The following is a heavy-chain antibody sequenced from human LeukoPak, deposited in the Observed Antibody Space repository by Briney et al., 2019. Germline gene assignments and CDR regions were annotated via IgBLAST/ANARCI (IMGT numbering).Heavy chain of an antibody. J-gene: IGHJ4*02. CDR2: IRSKAYGGTT. D-gene: IGHD4/OR15-4a*01. V-gene: IGHV3-71*01. CDR1: GFTFSSYG. Sequence: GGSLRLSCAASGFTFSSYGMHWVRQAPGKGLEWVGFIRSKAYGGTTEYAASVKGRFTISRDDSKSIAYLQMNSLRAEDTAVYYCARRASAYSHPYDYWGQGTLVTVSS. CDR3: ARRASAYSHPYDY.